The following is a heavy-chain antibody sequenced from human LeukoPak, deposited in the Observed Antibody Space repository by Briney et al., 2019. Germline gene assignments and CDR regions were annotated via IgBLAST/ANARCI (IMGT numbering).Heavy chain of an antibody. J-gene: IGHJ4*02. CDR3: ARAQTYGDSRLLLDY. D-gene: IGHD2-21*02. Sequence: GGSQRLSCAASGFTFSSYAMSWVRQAPGKGLEWVSGINWNGGSTGYADSVEGRFTISRDNAKNSQYLQMNSLRVEDTALYYCARAQTYGDSRLLLDYWGQGTLVTVSS. CDR2: INWNGGST. CDR1: GFTFSSYA. V-gene: IGHV3-20*04.